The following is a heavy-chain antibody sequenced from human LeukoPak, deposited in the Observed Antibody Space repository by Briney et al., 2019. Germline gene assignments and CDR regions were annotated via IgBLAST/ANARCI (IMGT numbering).Heavy chain of an antibody. D-gene: IGHD3-16*01. Sequence: PGGSLRLSCAASGFTFSSYAMSWVRQAPGKGLEWVSGISGSGGGRYYADSVKGRFTISRVNSKNTLYLQMNSLRAEDTAVYYCAKGVDASGIYYYFYMDVWGKGTTVTVSS. J-gene: IGHJ6*03. V-gene: IGHV3-23*01. CDR3: AKGVDASGIYYYFYMDV. CDR1: GFTFSSYA. CDR2: ISGSGGGR.